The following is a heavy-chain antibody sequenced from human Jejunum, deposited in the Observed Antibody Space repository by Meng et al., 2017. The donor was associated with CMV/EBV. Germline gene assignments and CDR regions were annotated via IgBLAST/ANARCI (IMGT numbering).Heavy chain of an antibody. V-gene: IGHV4-30-4*08. D-gene: IGHD2-2*01. CDR2: IKYSGRT. J-gene: IGHJ5*02. CDR1: SISSGDYY. CDR3: ARTQDCSTTSCYTGFDP. Sequence: SISSGDYYWSWIRQPPGKGLEWIGFIKYSGRTYYNPSLTSRVTISLDTSENHFSLRVSSVTAADTAVYYCARTQDCSTTSCYTGFDPWGQGTLVTVSS.